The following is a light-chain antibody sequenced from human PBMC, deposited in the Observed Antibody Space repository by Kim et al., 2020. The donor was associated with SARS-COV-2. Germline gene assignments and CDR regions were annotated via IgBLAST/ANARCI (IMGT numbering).Light chain of an antibody. J-gene: IGLJ3*02. V-gene: IGLV2-14*04. Sequence: YSYVSWYQQHPGTAPKLMIYDVTKRPSGVSNRFSGSKSGTTASLTISGLQAEDEADYYCSSYTSSGTFMFGGGTQLTVL. CDR3: SSYTSSGTFM. CDR2: DVT. CDR1: YSY.